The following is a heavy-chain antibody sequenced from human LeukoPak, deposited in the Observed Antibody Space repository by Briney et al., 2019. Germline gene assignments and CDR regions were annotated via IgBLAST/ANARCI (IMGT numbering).Heavy chain of an antibody. J-gene: IGHJ4*02. D-gene: IGHD1-1*01. V-gene: IGHV3-49*03. CDR1: GFTFGDYA. CDR3: TRDRGAYNLYDY. Sequence: GGSLRLSCTASGFTFGDYAMSWIRQAPGKGLERVGFIRSKVYGETADYAASVKGRFTISRDDSKAIAYLQMNSLKTEDTAVYHCTRDRGAYNLYDYWGQGTLVTVSS. CDR2: IRSKVYGETA.